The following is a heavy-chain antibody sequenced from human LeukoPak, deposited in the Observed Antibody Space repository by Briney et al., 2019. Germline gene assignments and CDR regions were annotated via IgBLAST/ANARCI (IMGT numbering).Heavy chain of an antibody. V-gene: IGHV3-7*03. CDR3: ARDPAWGALDY. Sequence: PGGSLRLSCAASGFSFSSSWMSWVRQAPGEGLQWVANIMVDGSQEYYVDSVKGRFTISRDNAKNLLYLQMNNLRADDTAVYYCARDPAWGALDYWGQGTLVTVSS. CDR1: GFSFSSSW. J-gene: IGHJ4*02. D-gene: IGHD7-27*01. CDR2: IMVDGSQE.